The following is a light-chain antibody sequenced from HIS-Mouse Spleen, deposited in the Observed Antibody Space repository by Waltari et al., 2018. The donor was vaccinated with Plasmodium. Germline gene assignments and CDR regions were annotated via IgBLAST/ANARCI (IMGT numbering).Light chain of an antibody. J-gene: IGLJ2*01. V-gene: IGLV2-23*01. CDR2: EGS. CDR3: CSYAGSSTVV. Sequence: QSALTQPASVSGSPGQSITISCTGTSSDVGSYNLVSWYQQHPGKAPKLMIYEGSKRPSGVPNRFSGSKSGTTASLTISGLQAEDEADYYCCSYAGSSTVVFGGGTKLTVL. CDR1: SSDVGSYNL.